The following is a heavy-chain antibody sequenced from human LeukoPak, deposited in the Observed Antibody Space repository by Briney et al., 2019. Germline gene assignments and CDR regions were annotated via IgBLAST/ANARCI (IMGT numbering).Heavy chain of an antibody. D-gene: IGHD4-17*01. CDR3: ARVPTYGDYVANG. CDR1: GFTFSSYS. CDR2: ISSSSSYI. J-gene: IGHJ4*02. Sequence: GGSLRLSCAASGFTFSSYSMNWVRQAPGKGLEWVSFISSSSSYIYYADSVKGRFTISRDNVKNSLYLQMNSLRAEDTAVYYCARVPTYGDYVANGWGQGTLVTVSS. V-gene: IGHV3-21*01.